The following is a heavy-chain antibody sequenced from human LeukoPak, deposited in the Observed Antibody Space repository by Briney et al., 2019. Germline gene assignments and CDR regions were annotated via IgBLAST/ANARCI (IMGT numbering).Heavy chain of an antibody. V-gene: IGHV4-30-2*01. CDR2: IYHSGST. CDR3: ARGGEQWNYPNWFDP. J-gene: IGHJ5*02. CDR1: GGSISSGGYS. D-gene: IGHD6-19*01. Sequence: SETLSLTCAVSGGSISSGGYSWSWIRQPPGKGLEWIGYIYHSGSTYYNPSLKSRVTISVDTSKNQFSLKLSSVTAADTAVYYCARGGEQWNYPNWFDPWGQGTLVTVSS.